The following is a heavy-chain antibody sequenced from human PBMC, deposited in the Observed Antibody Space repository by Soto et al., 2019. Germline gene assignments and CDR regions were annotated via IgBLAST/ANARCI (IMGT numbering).Heavy chain of an antibody. CDR2: TSYDGGKM. CDR1: GFTFQNYS. CDR3: ARVESSGTSKYFIDY. V-gene: IGHV3-30*03. J-gene: IGHJ4*02. D-gene: IGHD3-10*01. Sequence: QVQLVESGGGVVQPGGSLRLSCAASGFTFQNYSMHWVRQAPGKGLEWVAVTSYDGGKMFYADSVQGRFTISRDNSKYTRDLQMNSLRPGDTAVYYCARVESSGTSKYFIDYWGQGTLVTVSS.